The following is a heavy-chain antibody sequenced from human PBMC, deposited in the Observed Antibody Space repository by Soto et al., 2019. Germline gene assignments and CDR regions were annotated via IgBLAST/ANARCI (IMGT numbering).Heavy chain of an antibody. CDR1: GFTFATYA. V-gene: IGHV3-23*01. Sequence: PGGSLRLSCAASGFTFATYAVNWVRQTPGKGLEWVSVITGSGANTFYADSVKGRFTISRDNSKNTLYLQMNSLRGEDTAVYYCARDWGSIAARPPLFDYWGQGTLVTVSS. J-gene: IGHJ4*02. CDR2: ITGSGANT. D-gene: IGHD6-6*01. CDR3: ARDWGSIAARPPLFDY.